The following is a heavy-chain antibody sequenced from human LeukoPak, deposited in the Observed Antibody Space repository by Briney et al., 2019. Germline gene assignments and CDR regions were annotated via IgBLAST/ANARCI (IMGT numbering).Heavy chain of an antibody. CDR2: IIPIFGTA. CDR1: GGTFSSYA. D-gene: IGHD2/OR15-2a*01. V-gene: IGHV1-69*06. Sequence: GASVKVSCKASGGTFSSYAISWVRQAPGQGLEWMGGIIPIFGTANYAQKFQGRVTITADKSTSTAYMELSSLRSEDTAVYYYARGNTGSLFDYWGQGTLVTVSS. J-gene: IGHJ4*02. CDR3: ARGNTGSLFDY.